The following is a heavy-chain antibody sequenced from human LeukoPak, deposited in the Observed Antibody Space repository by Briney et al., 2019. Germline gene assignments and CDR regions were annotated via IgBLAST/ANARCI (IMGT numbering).Heavy chain of an antibody. CDR3: ARATYNVYYYYYGMDV. Sequence: PSETLSLTCTVSGDSISSYYWSWIRQPPGKGLEWIGYIYYSGSTNYNPSLRSRVTISVDTSKNQFSLKLSSVTAADTAVYYCARATYNVYYYYYGMDVWGKGTTVTVSS. CDR2: IYYSGST. V-gene: IGHV4-59*01. CDR1: GDSISSYY. D-gene: IGHD5-24*01. J-gene: IGHJ6*04.